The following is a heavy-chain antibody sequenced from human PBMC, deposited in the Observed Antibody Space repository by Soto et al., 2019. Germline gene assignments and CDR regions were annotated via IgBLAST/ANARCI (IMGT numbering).Heavy chain of an antibody. J-gene: IGHJ3*02. D-gene: IGHD3-3*01. CDR2: IIPIFGTA. Sequence: SVEVSCNASGGTFSSYAISWVRQAPGQGLEWMGGIIPIFGTANYAQKFQGRVTITADKSTSTAYMELSSLRSEDTAVYYCATAHRRSVLRFLEWLPHDAFDIWGQGTMVTV. CDR1: GGTFSSYA. CDR3: ATAHRRSVLRFLEWLPHDAFDI. V-gene: IGHV1-69*06.